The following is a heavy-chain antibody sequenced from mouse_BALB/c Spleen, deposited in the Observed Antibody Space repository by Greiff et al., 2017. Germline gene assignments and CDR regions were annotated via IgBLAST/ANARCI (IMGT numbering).Heavy chain of an antibody. D-gene: IGHD2-1*01. CDR2: ISSGGST. V-gene: IGHV5-6-5*01. Sequence: DVQLVESGGGLVKPGGSLKLSCAASGFTFSSYAMSWVRQTPEKRLEWVASISSGGSTYYPDSVKGRFTISRDNARNILYLQMSSLRSEDTAMYYCARVLYGSAMDYWGQGTSVTVSS. CDR1: GFTFSSYA. J-gene: IGHJ4*01. CDR3: ARVLYGSAMDY.